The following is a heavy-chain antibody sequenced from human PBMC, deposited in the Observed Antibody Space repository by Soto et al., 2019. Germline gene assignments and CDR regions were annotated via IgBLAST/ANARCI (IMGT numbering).Heavy chain of an antibody. D-gene: IGHD3-3*01. CDR2: IYYSGST. J-gene: IGHJ4*02. CDR3: ARKERKPAPFWN. CDR1: GFSISSNNW. V-gene: IGHV4-28*06. Sequence: PSETLSLTCDVFGFSISSNNWWGWIRQPPGKGLEWIGDIYYSGSTRYNPSLKSRVTMSVDKARDQSSLTLNSVTAMDTAVYYCARKERKPAPFWNWGQGSLGTVS.